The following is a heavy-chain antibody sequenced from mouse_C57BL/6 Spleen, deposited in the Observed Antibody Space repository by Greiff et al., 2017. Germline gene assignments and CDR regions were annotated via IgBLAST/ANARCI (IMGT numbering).Heavy chain of an antibody. CDR2: IYPGSGST. CDR1: GYNFTSYW. V-gene: IGHV1-55*01. Sequence: QVQLQQPGAELVKPGASVKMSCKASGYNFTSYWITWVKQRPGQGLAWIGDIYPGSGSTNYNEKFQSKATLTVDTSSSTAYMQLSSLTSEDSAVYYCSAKRFWYFDFWGTGTTVTVSS. CDR3: SAKRFWYFDF. J-gene: IGHJ1*03.